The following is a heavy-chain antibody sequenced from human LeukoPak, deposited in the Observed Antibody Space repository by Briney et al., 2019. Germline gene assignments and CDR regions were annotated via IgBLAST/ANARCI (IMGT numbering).Heavy chain of an antibody. D-gene: IGHD6-13*01. Sequence: PGGSLRLSCAASGFTFSSYGMHWVRQAPGKGLEWVAFIRYDGSNKYYADSVKGRFTISRDNSKNTLYLQMNSLRAEDTAVYYCAKEKKQQLLGYFDYWGQGTLVTVSS. V-gene: IGHV3-30*02. CDR3: AKEKKQQLLGYFDY. J-gene: IGHJ4*02. CDR2: IRYDGSNK. CDR1: GFTFSSYG.